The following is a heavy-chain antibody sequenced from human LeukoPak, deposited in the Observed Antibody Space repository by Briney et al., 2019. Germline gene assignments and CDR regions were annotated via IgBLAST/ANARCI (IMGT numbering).Heavy chain of an antibody. CDR3: ARGRVVRGVIISVRHYFDY. V-gene: IGHV3-7*04. CDR1: GFSVSSYW. CDR2: IKQDGSEK. D-gene: IGHD3-10*01. Sequence: GGSLRLSCGVSGFSVSSYWMSWVRQAPGKGLEWVANIKQDGSEKYYVDSVKGRFTISRDNAKNSLYLQMNSLRAEDTAVYYCARGRVVRGVIISVRHYFDYWGQGTLVTVSS. J-gene: IGHJ4*02.